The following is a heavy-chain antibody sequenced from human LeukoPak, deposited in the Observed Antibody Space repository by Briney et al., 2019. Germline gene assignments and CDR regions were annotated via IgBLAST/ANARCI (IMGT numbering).Heavy chain of an antibody. V-gene: IGHV5-51*01. CDR3: ARHYYYGSGSLNGIGY. D-gene: IGHD3-10*01. J-gene: IGHJ4*02. CDR2: IYPGDSDT. CDR1: GYSFTSYW. Sequence: PGESLKISCKGSGYSFTSYWIGWVRQMPGKGLEWMGIIYPGDSDTRYSPSFQGQVTISADKSISTAYLQWSSLKASDTAMYYCARHYYYGSGSLNGIGYWGQGTLVTVSS.